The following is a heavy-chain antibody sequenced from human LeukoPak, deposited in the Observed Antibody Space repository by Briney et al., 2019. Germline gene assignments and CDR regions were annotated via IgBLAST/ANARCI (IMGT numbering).Heavy chain of an antibody. CDR1: GYIFTGYY. D-gene: IGHD2-8*02. J-gene: IGHJ6*03. CDR2: INPNSGGT. Sequence: ASVKVSCKASGYIFTGYYMHWVRQAPGQGLEWMGWINPNSGGTNYAQKFQGRVTMTRDTSISTAYMELSRLRSEDTAVYYCARGWFTGYYYYMDVWGKGTTVTVSS. V-gene: IGHV1-2*02. CDR3: ARGWFTGYYYYMDV.